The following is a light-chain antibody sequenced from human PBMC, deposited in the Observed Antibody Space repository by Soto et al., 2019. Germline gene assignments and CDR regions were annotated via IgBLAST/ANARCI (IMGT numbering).Light chain of an antibody. CDR2: GPS. CDR1: QSVSSN. Sequence: EIVMTQSPATLSVSPGERATLSCMASQSVSSNLAWYQQKPGQAPRLLIYGPSTRATGIPARFSGSGSGTEFTLTISSLQSEDFAVYYCQQYNNWPLTFGQGTRLE. V-gene: IGKV3-15*01. CDR3: QQYNNWPLT. J-gene: IGKJ5*01.